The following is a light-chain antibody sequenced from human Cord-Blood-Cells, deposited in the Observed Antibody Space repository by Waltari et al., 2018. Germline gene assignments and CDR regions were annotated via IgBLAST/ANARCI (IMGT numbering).Light chain of an antibody. CDR1: SGINVGTSR. J-gene: IGLJ3*02. V-gene: IGLV5-45*02. Sequence: QAVLTQPSSLSASPGASARLTCTLRSGINVGTSRLYWYQQKPGSPPQYLLRYKSDSDKQHGCGVPGRYSRSKDASANAGILLISELQSEDEADYYCMIWHSSAWVFGGGTKLTVL. CDR3: MIWHSSAWV. CDR2: YKSDSDK.